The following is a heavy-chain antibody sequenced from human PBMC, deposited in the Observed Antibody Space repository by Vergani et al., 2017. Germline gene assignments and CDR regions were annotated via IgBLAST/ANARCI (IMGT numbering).Heavy chain of an antibody. CDR3: VAPTVVTPAFDY. Sequence: QVQLVESGGGVVQPGGSLRLSCAASGFTFSSYGMHWVRQAPGKGLEWVAFIRYDGSNKYYADSVKGRFTSSRDNSKNTLYLQMNSLRAEDTAVYYCVAPTVVTPAFDYWGQGTLVTVSS. J-gene: IGHJ4*02. V-gene: IGHV3-30*02. D-gene: IGHD4-23*01. CDR1: GFTFSSYG. CDR2: IRYDGSNK.